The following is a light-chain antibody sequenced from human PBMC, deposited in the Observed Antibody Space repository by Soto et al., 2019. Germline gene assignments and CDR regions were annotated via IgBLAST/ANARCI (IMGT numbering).Light chain of an antibody. CDR1: QSLLLQKYGKTF. V-gene: IGKV2D-29*01. Sequence: DIVMTQTPLSLSVTPGQPASISCTSSQSLLLQKYGKTFVFWFLQKQGQPPQLLIYKVSDRFSGVSDRFSGSGSGTDFKLKISRVEAEDVGVYSCMQSVELPITFGQGKRLEL. J-gene: IGKJ5*01. CDR2: KVS. CDR3: MQSVELPIT.